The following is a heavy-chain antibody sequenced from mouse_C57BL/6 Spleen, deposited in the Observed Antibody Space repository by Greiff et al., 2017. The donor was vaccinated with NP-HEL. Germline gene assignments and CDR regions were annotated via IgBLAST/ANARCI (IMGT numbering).Heavy chain of an antibody. J-gene: IGHJ4*01. V-gene: IGHV14-4*01. D-gene: IGHD2-3*01. CDR1: GFNIKDDY. Sequence: VQLQQSGAELVRPGASVKLSCTASGFNIKDDYMHWVKQRPEKGLEWIGWIDPENGDTEYASKFQGKATITADTSSNTAYLQLSSLTSEDTAVYYCTTLLIYDGLMDYWGQGTSVTVSS. CDR3: TTLLIYDGLMDY. CDR2: IDPENGDT.